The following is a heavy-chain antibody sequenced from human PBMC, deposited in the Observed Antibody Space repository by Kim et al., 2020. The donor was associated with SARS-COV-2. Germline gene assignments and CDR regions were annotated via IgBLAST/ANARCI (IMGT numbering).Heavy chain of an antibody. D-gene: IGHD2-8*01. CDR3: GRNGVYLDV. J-gene: IGHJ6*03. CDR2: IHSTGTT. Sequence: SETLSLTCTVSGASINNNYWTWIRQSPEKGLEWIGYIHSTGTTEYNPSLEGRVTLSIDTSRNQFSLTRRSVTAADTAMYFCGRNGVYLDVWGKGTTVTVSS. V-gene: IGHV4-59*08. CDR1: GASINNNY.